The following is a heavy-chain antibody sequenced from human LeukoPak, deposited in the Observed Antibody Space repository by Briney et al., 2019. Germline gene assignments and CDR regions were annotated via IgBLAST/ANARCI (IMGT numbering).Heavy chain of an antibody. Sequence: SETLSLTCNVSGVSISSSSYYWGWIRQPPGKGLEWIGSIYSSGSTYYNLSLKSRVTISVDTSKNQFSLKLSSVTAADTAVYYCARQVGAFDIWGQGTMVTVSS. V-gene: IGHV4-39*01. D-gene: IGHD3-10*01. J-gene: IGHJ3*02. CDR1: GVSISSSSYY. CDR2: IYSSGST. CDR3: ARQVGAFDI.